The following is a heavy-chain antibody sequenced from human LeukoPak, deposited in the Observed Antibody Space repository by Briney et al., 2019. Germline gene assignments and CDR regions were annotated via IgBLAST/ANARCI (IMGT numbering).Heavy chain of an antibody. V-gene: IGHV3-23*01. Sequence: PGGSLRLSCATSGFSFSTYVMSWVRQAPGKGLEWVSSVGGDGRFTYHADSVKGRFTISRDNSKNTLYLQMNSLRAEDTAVYYCAKSALYYGMDVWGQGTTVTVSS. CDR2: VGGDGRFT. CDR1: GFSFSTYV. CDR3: AKSALYYGMDV. J-gene: IGHJ6*02.